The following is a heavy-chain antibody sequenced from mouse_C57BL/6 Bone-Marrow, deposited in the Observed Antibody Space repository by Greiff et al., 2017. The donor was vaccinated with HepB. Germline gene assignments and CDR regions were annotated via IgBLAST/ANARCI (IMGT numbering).Heavy chain of an antibody. CDR3: ARWAYGSPFDY. CDR2: INPSSGYT. CDR1: GYTFTSYT. J-gene: IGHJ2*01. V-gene: IGHV1-4*01. Sequence: VQLQQSGAELARPGASVKMSCKASGYTFTSYTMHWVKQSPGQGLEWIGYINPSSGYTKYNQKFKDKATLTADKSSSTAYMQLSSLTSEDSAVYYCARWAYGSPFDYWGQVTTLTVSS. D-gene: IGHD2-1*01.